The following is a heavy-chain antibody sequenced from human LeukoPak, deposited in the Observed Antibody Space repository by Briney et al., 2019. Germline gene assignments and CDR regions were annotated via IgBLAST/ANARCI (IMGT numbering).Heavy chain of an antibody. CDR3: ARLPRYGGYDHFDY. Sequence: LETLSLTSTVSGDSLDSYYWSWIRQPPGPGLEWIGYIYYGGTTSYNPFLKSRVTISVDTSKNQFSLKLNSVTAADTAVYYCARLPRYGGYDHFDYWGQRILVIVSS. CDR2: IYYGGTT. D-gene: IGHD5-12*01. CDR1: GDSLDSYY. V-gene: IGHV4-59*12. J-gene: IGHJ4*02.